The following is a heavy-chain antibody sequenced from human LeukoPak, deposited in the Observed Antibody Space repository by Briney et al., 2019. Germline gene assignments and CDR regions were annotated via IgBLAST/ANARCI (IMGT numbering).Heavy chain of an antibody. D-gene: IGHD2-2*02. CDR2: IYYSGST. CDR1: GGSISSGGYY. J-gene: IGHJ6*02. V-gene: IGHV4-31*03. CDR3: ARGLEYCSSTSCYRHADLNYYYYYGMDV. Sequence: PSQTLSLTCTVSGGSISSGGYYWSWIHQHPGKGLEWIGYIYYSGSTYYNPSLKSRVTISVDTSKNQFSLKLSSVTAADTAVYYCARGLEYCSSTSCYRHADLNYYYYYGMDVWGQGTTVTVSS.